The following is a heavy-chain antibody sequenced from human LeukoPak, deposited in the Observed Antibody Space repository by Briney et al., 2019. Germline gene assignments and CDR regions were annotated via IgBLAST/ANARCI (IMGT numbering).Heavy chain of an antibody. J-gene: IGHJ4*02. D-gene: IGHD3-22*01. CDR2: ISGSGGST. CDR3: AKVIYDSSGYYPPYFDY. Sequence: GGSLRLSCAASGFTFSSYAMSWVRQAPGKGLEWVSAISGSGGSTYYADSVKGRFTISRDNSKNTLYLQMNSLRGEDTAVYYCAKVIYDSSGYYPPYFDYWGQGTLVTVSS. CDR1: GFTFSSYA. V-gene: IGHV3-23*01.